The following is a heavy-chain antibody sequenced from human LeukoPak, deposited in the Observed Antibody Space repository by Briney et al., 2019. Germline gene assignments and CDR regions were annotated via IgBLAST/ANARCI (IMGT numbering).Heavy chain of an antibody. D-gene: IGHD3-22*01. CDR3: ATEKYDSSGYSFDY. V-gene: IGHV4-34*01. Sequence: PSETLSLTCAVYGGSFSGYYWSWIRQPPGKGLEWIGEINHSGSTNYNPSLKSRVTISVDTSKNQFSLKLSSVTAADTAVYYCATEKYDSSGYSFDYWGQGTLVTVSS. J-gene: IGHJ4*02. CDR2: INHSGST. CDR1: GGSFSGYY.